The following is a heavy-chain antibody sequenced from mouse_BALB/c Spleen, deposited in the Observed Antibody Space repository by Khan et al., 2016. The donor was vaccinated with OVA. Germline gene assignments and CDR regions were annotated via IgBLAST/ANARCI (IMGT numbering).Heavy chain of an antibody. CDR3: ARGYDFFAY. Sequence: VRLQQSGPDLVKPGASVKMSCKASGYSFTGYYMNWVKQSHGKSLECIGRVNPNTGNTNYNQKFKGKAILIVDTSSSTAYMALRNLTSEDSSVYYCARGYDFFAYWGQGTLVTVSA. D-gene: IGHD2-12*01. CDR2: VNPNTGNT. J-gene: IGHJ3*01. CDR1: GYSFTGYY. V-gene: IGHV1-26*01.